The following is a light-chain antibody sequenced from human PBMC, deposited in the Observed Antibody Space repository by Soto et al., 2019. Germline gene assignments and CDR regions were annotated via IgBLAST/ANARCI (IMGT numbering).Light chain of an antibody. CDR3: CSYSSSSTFYV. CDR2: QVT. Sequence: QSALTQPASVSGSPGQSITISCTGTSSGVGGYYYVSWYQHHPGKAPKLIIYQVTSRPSGVSNRFSASKSGNTASLTISALQAEDEALYYCCSYSSSSTFYVFGTGTKVTVL. V-gene: IGLV2-14*01. CDR1: SSGVGGYYY. J-gene: IGLJ1*01.